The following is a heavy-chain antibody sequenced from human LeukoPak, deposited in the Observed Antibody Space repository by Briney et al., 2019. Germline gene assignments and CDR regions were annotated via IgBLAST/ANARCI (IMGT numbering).Heavy chain of an antibody. D-gene: IGHD3-3*01. CDR1: GFTFSSYA. J-gene: IGHJ6*02. Sequence: AGGSLRLSCAASGFTFSSYAMSCVRQAPGKGLEWFSSISGSGGSTYYADYVKGRFTISRDNSKNTLYLQMNSLRAEDTAVYYCAKGTNYDFWSGYSSYYYYYYGMDVWGQGTTVTVSS. V-gene: IGHV3-23*01. CDR2: ISGSGGST. CDR3: AKGTNYDFWSGYSSYYYYYYGMDV.